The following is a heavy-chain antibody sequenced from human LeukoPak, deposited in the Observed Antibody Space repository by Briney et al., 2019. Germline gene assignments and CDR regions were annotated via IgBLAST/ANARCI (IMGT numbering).Heavy chain of an antibody. CDR2: VLYTGTT. V-gene: IGHV4-39*01. CDR1: GGSISSSRYY. D-gene: IGHD3-10*01. CDR3: AKYGSGTY. Sequence: SETLSLTCTVSGGSISSSRYYWAWIRQPPGKGLEWIGSVLYTGTTDYNPSLNSRVTISIDTSKNQFSLNLGSVTAADSAFYYCAKYGSGTYWGQGTLVTVSS. J-gene: IGHJ4*02.